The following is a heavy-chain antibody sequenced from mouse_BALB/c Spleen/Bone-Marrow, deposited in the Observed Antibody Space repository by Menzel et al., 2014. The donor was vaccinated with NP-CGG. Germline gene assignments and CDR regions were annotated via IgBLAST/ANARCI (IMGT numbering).Heavy chain of an antibody. Sequence: VHLVESGPGLVQPPQSLSITCTVSGFSLTSYGVHWVRQSPGRGLEWLGAIWSGRSTDYNAAFISRLSISKDNSKSQVYFKMNSLQANDTAIYYCARGYSLFYDYWGQGTPLTVSS. V-gene: IGHV2-2*02. J-gene: IGHJ2*01. CDR3: ARGYSLFYDY. CDR1: GFSLTSYG. CDR2: IWSGRST. D-gene: IGHD2-3*01.